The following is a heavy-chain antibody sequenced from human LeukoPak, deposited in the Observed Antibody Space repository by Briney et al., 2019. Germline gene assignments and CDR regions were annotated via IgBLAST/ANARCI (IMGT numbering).Heavy chain of an antibody. CDR3: ARPTTAAAHFDY. V-gene: IGHV4-39*01. Sequence: SETLSLTCTVSGGSISSSSYYWGWIRQPPGKGLEWIGSIYYSGSTYYNPSLKSRVTISVDTSKNQFSLKLSSVTAAGTAVYYCARPTTAAAHFDYWGQGTLVTVSS. J-gene: IGHJ4*02. CDR2: IYYSGST. CDR1: GGSISSSSYY. D-gene: IGHD1-26*01.